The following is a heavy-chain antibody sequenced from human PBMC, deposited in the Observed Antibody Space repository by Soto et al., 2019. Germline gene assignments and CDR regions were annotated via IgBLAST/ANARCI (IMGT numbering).Heavy chain of an antibody. J-gene: IGHJ5*02. CDR2: INPSGGST. CDR1: GYTFTSYY. D-gene: IGHD2-2*01. Sequence: ASVKVSCKASGYTFTSYYMHWVRQAPGQGLEWMGIINPSGGSTSYAQKFQGRVTMTRDTSTSTVYMELSSLRAEDTAVYYCARGGEKYQLLFGTNTRVKNNWFDPWGQGTLVTVSS. CDR3: ARGGEKYQLLFGTNTRVKNNWFDP. V-gene: IGHV1-46*01.